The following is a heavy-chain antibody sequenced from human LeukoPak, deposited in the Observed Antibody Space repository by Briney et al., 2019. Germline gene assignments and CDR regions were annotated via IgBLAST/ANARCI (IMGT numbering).Heavy chain of an antibody. CDR2: ISTSSNDK. CDR1: GFTFSSYS. CDR3: ARPKSPDESSGTLSAFDI. Sequence: KTGGSLRLSCAASGFTFSSYSMNWVRQAPGKGLEWVSSISTSSNDKYYADSVKGRFTISKDNSTSSLVVQMNSLRAEDTAVYYCARPKSPDESSGTLSAFDIWGQGTMVTVSS. V-gene: IGHV3-21*01. J-gene: IGHJ3*02. D-gene: IGHD3-22*01.